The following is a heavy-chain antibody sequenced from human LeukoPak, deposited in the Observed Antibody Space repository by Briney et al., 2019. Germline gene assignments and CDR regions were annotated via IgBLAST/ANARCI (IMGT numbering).Heavy chain of an antibody. CDR2: IYYSGST. D-gene: IGHD2-2*01. CDR1: GGSISSYY. J-gene: IGHJ3*02. Sequence: SETLSLTCTVSGGSISSYYWSWIRQPPGKGLEWIGYIYYSGSTNYNPSLKSRVTISVDTSKNQFSLKLSSVTAADTAVYYCARGYQLLFDAFDIWGQGTMVTVSS. CDR3: ARGYQLLFDAFDI. V-gene: IGHV4-59*01.